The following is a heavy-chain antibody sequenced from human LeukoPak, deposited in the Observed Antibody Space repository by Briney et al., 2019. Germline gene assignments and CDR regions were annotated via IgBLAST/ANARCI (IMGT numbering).Heavy chain of an antibody. CDR3: ARDVAYGDYGLDY. CDR2: ISYDGNNK. J-gene: IGHJ4*02. Sequence: GRSLRLSCAASGFTFSTYTMHWVRQTPGKGLXXXALISYDGNNKYYVDSVKGRFTISRDNSENTLYLQMNSLRVEDTAVYYCARDVAYGDYGLDYWGQGTPVTVSS. D-gene: IGHD4-17*01. CDR1: GFTFSTYT. V-gene: IGHV3-30*04.